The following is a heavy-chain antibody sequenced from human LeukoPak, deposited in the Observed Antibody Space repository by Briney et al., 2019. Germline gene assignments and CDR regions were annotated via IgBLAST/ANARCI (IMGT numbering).Heavy chain of an antibody. CDR1: GFTFNFYG. CDR2: VSASGSTT. Sequence: PGGSLRLSCAASGFTFNFYGMFWVRQASGKGLEWVSGVSASGSTTYYADSVKGRFTISRDNSKNTVYLQMNSLRAEDTAVYYCVKSQGAGSPRHFDSWGQGTLVTVSS. J-gene: IGHJ4*02. D-gene: IGHD3-10*01. V-gene: IGHV3-23*01. CDR3: VKSQGAGSPRHFDS.